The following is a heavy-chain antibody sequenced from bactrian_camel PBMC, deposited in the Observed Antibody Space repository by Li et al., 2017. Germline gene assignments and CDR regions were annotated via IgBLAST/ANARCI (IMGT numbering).Heavy chain of an antibody. CDR2: ILGGGGAT. J-gene: IGHJ4*01. D-gene: IGHD4*01. CDR1: GFTFSSYW. CDR3: AADPGGLLRTTMCGL. V-gene: IGHV3S1*01. Sequence: HVQLVESGGGLVQPGGSPRLSCAASGFTFSSYWMYWVRQAPGKGLEWVSSILGGGGATDYADSEKGRFTISQDIAKNTLYLQMNNLQPEDTAEYSCAADPGGLLRTTMCGLWGRGTQVTVS.